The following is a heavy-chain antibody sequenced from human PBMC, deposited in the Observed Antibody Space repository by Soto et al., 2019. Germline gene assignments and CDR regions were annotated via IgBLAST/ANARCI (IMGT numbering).Heavy chain of an antibody. J-gene: IGHJ4*02. CDR2: IWYDGSNK. CDR1: GFTFSSYG. D-gene: IGHD4-17*01. V-gene: IGHV3-33*01. CDR3: ARDPHGDYLFDY. Sequence: QPGGSLRLSCAASGFTFSSYGMHWVRQAPGKGLEWVAVIWYDGSNKYYADSVKGRFTISRDNSKNTLYLQMNSLRAEDTAVYYCARDPHGDYLFDYWGQGTLVTVSS.